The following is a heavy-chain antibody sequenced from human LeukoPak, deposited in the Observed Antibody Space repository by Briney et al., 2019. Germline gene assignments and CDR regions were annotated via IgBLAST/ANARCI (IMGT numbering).Heavy chain of an antibody. D-gene: IGHD4-4*01. CDR1: GGSISSYY. CDR3: ASTPDYSNYVGFDY. J-gene: IGHJ4*02. V-gene: IGHV4-59*08. CDR2: IYYSGST. Sequence: SETLSLTCTVSGGSISSYYWSWIRQPPGKGLEWIGYIYYSGSTNYNPSLKSRVTISVDTSKNQFSLKLSSVTAADTAVYYCASTPDYSNYVGFDYWGQGTLVTVSS.